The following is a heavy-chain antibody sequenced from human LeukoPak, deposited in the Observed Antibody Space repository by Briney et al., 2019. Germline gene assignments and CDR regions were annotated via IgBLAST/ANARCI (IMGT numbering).Heavy chain of an antibody. V-gene: IGHV1-18*01. Sequence: ASVKVSCKASGYTFTTYGISWVRQAPEQGLEWMGWISGYNGNTKYAQNFQGRVTVSTDTSTTTAYMELRSLRSDDTAVYYCAKDIAVVRYYFDYWGQGTLVTVSS. CDR1: GYTFTTYG. CDR2: ISGYNGNT. D-gene: IGHD3-22*01. CDR3: AKDIAVVRYYFDY. J-gene: IGHJ4*02.